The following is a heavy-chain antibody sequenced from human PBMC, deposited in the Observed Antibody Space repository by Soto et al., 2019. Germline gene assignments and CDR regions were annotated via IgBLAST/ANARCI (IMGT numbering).Heavy chain of an antibody. D-gene: IGHD6-19*01. V-gene: IGHV2-5*02. CDR2: IYWDADK. CDR3: ASSRGGFGGGWTTPYFDY. Sequence: QITLKESVPTAVKPTQPLTLTCSLAGFSLNTGGVGVGWSRQPPGKAMEWLAVIYWDADKSWNPSLRDRLTTNRDASDEQVVLTVTNIDPVDTGTYYCASSRGGFGGGWTTPYFDYWGQGTLVTVSS. J-gene: IGHJ4*02. CDR1: GFSLNTGGVG.